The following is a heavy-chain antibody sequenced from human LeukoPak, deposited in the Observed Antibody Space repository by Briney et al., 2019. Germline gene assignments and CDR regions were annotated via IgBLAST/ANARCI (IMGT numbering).Heavy chain of an antibody. V-gene: IGHV4-39*07. CDR3: ARDRGGSYPVYYFDY. Sequence: KPSETLSLTCTVSGGSISSSSYYWGWIRQPPGKGLEWIGSIYYSGSTYYNPSLKSRVTISVDTSKNQFSLKLSSVTAADTAVYYCARDRGGSYPVYYFDYWGQGTLVTVSS. CDR2: IYYSGST. J-gene: IGHJ4*02. CDR1: GGSISSSSYY. D-gene: IGHD1-26*01.